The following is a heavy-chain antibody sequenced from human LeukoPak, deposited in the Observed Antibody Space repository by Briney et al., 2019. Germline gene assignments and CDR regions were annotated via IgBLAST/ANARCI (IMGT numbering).Heavy chain of an antibody. CDR2: ISAYNGNT. CDR3: ARDSDYGSGSYYPNYYYYYMDV. Sequence: GASVKVSCKASGYTFTSYGISWVRQAPGQGLEWMGWISAYNGNTNYAQKLQGRVTMTTDTSTSTAYMELRSLRSDDTAVYYCARDSDYGSGSYYPNYYYYYMDVWGKGTTVTISS. V-gene: IGHV1-18*01. D-gene: IGHD3-10*01. J-gene: IGHJ6*03. CDR1: GYTFTSYG.